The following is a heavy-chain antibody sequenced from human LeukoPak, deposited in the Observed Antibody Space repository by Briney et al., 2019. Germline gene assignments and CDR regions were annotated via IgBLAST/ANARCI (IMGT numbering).Heavy chain of an antibody. CDR3: VKDGRRSPPC. D-gene: IGHD2-15*01. J-gene: IGHJ4*02. Sequence: GGSLRLSCAASGFTFSNYVMSWVRQAPGKGPEWVSGINGGGGSTLYAESVTGRFTISRDNSKNTLFLQMNTLRAEDTAVYYCVKDGRRSPPCWGQGTLVTVSS. V-gene: IGHV3-23*01. CDR1: GFTFSNYV. CDR2: INGGGGST.